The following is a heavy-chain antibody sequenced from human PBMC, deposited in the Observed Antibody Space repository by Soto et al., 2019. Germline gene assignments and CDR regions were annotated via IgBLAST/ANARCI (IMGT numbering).Heavy chain of an antibody. V-gene: IGHV5-51*01. CDR2: IYPGDSDT. J-gene: IGHJ4*02. CDR3: ARHQDCTNGVCYLDY. CDR1: GYSFTSYW. D-gene: IGHD2-8*01. Sequence: GESLKISCKGSGYSFTSYWIGWVRQMPGKGLEWMGIIYPGDSDTRYSPSFQGQVTISADKSISTAYLQWSSLKASDTAMYYCARHQDCTNGVCYLDYWGQGTLVTVSS.